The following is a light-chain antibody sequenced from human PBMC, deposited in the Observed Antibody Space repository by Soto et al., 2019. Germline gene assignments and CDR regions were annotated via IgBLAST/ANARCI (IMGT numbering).Light chain of an antibody. CDR1: SSNIGSNT. J-gene: IGLJ1*01. V-gene: IGLV1-44*01. CDR2: SNN. Sequence: QSVLTQPPSASGTPGQRVTISCSGSSSNIGSNTVNWYQQLPGTAPKLLIYSNNQRPSVVPDRFSGSKSGTSASLAISGLQSEDEADYYCAAWDDSLNASYVFGTGTKVTVL. CDR3: AAWDDSLNASYV.